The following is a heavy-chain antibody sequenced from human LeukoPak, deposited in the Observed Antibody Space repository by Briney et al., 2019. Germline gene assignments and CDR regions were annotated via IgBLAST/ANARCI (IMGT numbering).Heavy chain of an antibody. CDR1: GFTFSSYG. V-gene: IGHV3-30*02. J-gene: IGHJ4*02. CDR2: IRYDGSNK. CDR3: ADLGTTYYYDRSTY. D-gene: IGHD3-22*01. Sequence: PGGSLRLSCAASGFTFSSYGMHWVRQAPGKGLEWVAFIRYDGSNKYYADSVKGRFTISRDNSKNTLYLQMTGLRAEDTAVYYCADLGTTYYYDRSTYWGQGTLVAVSS.